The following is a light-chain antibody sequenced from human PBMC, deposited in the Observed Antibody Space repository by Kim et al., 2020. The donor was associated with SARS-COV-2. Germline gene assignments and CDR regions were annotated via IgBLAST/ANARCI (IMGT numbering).Light chain of an antibody. V-gene: IGKV3D-20*01. Sequence: EMVLTQSPATLSLSPGERATLSCGASQSVSSRNLAWYQQKPGLAPRLLIYDASSRATGIPDRFSGSGSGTEFTLTISRLEPEDFAVYYCQQYGSSPPLTFGGGTKVDIK. J-gene: IGKJ4*01. CDR2: DAS. CDR1: QSVSSRN. CDR3: QQYGSSPPLT.